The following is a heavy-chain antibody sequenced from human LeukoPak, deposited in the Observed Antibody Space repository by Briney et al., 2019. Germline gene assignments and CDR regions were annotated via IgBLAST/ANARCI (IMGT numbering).Heavy chain of an antibody. CDR3: ATYRQVLLPFES. CDR2: IFPSGGEI. J-gene: IGHJ4*02. Sequence: GGSLRLSCEASGFTFSTLAMIWVRQPPGKGLEWVSSIFPSGGEIHYADSVRGRFTISRDNSKSTLSLQMNSLRAEDTAIYYCATYRQVLLPFESWGQGTLVTVSS. D-gene: IGHD2-8*02. CDR1: GFTFSTLA. V-gene: IGHV3-23*01.